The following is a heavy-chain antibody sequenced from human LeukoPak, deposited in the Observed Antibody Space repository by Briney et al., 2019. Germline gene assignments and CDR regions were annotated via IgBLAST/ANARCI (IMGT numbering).Heavy chain of an antibody. Sequence: ASVKVSCKASGYTFTSFGISWVRQAPGQGLEWMGWISAYNGNTNYAQKLQGRVTMTTDTSTSTAYMELRSLRSDDTAVYYCARVVAARPYFDYWGQGTLVTVSS. CDR2: ISAYNGNT. CDR3: ARVVAARPYFDY. D-gene: IGHD6-6*01. CDR1: GYTFTSFG. V-gene: IGHV1-18*01. J-gene: IGHJ4*02.